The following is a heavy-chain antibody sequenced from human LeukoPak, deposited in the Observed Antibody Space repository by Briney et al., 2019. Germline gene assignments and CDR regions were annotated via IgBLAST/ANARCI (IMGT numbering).Heavy chain of an antibody. Sequence: PGGSLRLSCAASGFTFSSYAMSWVRQAPGKGLEWVSAISGSGGSTYYADSVKGRFTISRDNSKNTLYLQMNSLRAEDTAVYYCAKDLRETGYSSSWPAEYFQHWGQGTLVTVSS. J-gene: IGHJ1*01. CDR2: ISGSGGST. D-gene: IGHD6-13*01. V-gene: IGHV3-23*01. CDR1: GFTFSSYA. CDR3: AKDLRETGYSSSWPAEYFQH.